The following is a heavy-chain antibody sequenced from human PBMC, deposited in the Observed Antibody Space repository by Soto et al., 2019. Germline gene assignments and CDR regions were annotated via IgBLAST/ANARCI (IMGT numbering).Heavy chain of an antibody. D-gene: IGHD4-17*01. V-gene: IGHV4-30-2*01. CDR3: ARASGDYGYFDY. CDR2: IFNSGST. J-gene: IGHJ4*02. Sequence: SETLSLTCAVSGGSISSGGYSWIWIRQPPGKGLEWIGYIFNSGSTYYNPSLKSRVTISVDRSKNQFSLKLSSVTAADTAVYYCARASGDYGYFDYWGQGTLVTSPQ. CDR1: GGSISSGGYS.